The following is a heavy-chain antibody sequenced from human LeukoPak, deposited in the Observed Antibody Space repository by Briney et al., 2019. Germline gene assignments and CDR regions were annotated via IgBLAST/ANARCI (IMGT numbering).Heavy chain of an antibody. V-gene: IGHV4-39*01. D-gene: IGHD3-10*01. CDR1: GGSISSNSYY. Sequence: PSETLSLTCTVSGGSISSNSYYWGWIRQPPGKGLEWIGSIYYSGSTYYNPSLKSRVTISVDTSKNQFSLKLSSVTAADTAVYYCARGNYYSNWFDPWGQGTLVTVSS. J-gene: IGHJ5*02. CDR2: IYYSGST. CDR3: ARGNYYSNWFDP.